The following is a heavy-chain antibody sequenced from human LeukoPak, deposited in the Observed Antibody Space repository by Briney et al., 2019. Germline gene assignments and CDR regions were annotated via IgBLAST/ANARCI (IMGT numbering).Heavy chain of an antibody. CDR2: IYYSGST. CDR1: GGSISSSSYY. J-gene: IGHJ4*02. Sequence: SETLSLTCTVSGGSISSSSYYWGWLRQPPGKGLEWSGSIYYSGSTYYNPSLKSRVTISVDTSKNQFSLKLSSVTAADTAVYYCAREYSYGSSYYFDYWGQGTLVTVSS. V-gene: IGHV4-39*07. CDR3: AREYSYGSSYYFDY. D-gene: IGHD5-18*01.